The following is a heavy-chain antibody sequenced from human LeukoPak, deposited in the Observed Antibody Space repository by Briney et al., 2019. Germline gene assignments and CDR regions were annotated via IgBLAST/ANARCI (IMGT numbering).Heavy chain of an antibody. CDR1: GYTFTSYG. CDR3: ARERVDILTYYYYGMDV. V-gene: IGHV1-18*01. CDR2: VSAYNGNT. J-gene: IGHJ6*02. D-gene: IGHD3-9*01. Sequence: ASVKVSCKASGYTFTSYGISWVRQAPGQGLEWMGWVSAYNGNTNYAQKLQGRVTMTTDTSTSTAYMELRSLRSDDTAVYYCARERVDILTYYYYGMDVWGQGTTVTVSS.